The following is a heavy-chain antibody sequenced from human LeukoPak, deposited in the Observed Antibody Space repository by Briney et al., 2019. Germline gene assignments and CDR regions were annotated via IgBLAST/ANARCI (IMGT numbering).Heavy chain of an antibody. V-gene: IGHV1-18*01. Sequence: ASVKVSCKASGYTFTSYGISWVRQAPGQGLEWMGWISAYNGNTNYAQKLQGRVTMTTDTSTSTAYMELRSLRSDDTAVYYCATVASLLTGTTSRVDYWGQGTLVTVSS. J-gene: IGHJ4*02. D-gene: IGHD1-7*01. CDR1: GYTFTSYG. CDR2: ISAYNGNT. CDR3: ATVASLLTGTTSRVDY.